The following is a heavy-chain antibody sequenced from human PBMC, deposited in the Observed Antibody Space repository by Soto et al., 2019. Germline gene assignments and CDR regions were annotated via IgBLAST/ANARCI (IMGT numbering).Heavy chain of an antibody. Sequence: PSETLSLTCSVSGGSIMSYYWTWIRQAAGKGQEWIGRIYTTGSTNYNPSLKGRVTMSVDTSKNQFSLRLSSVTAADTAVYYCARDLGRDGIGVCGQGTKGTV. CDR2: IYTTGST. CDR3: ARDLGRDGIGV. J-gene: IGHJ6*02. D-gene: IGHD2-15*01. CDR1: GGSIMSYY. V-gene: IGHV4-4*07.